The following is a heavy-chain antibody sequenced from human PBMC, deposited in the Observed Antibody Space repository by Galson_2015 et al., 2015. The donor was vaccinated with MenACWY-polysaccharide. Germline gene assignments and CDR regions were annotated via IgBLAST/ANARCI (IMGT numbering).Heavy chain of an antibody. CDR3: AKDFHNYDMDV. CDR2: ISKSGNDM. V-gene: IGHV3-21*06. Sequence: SLRLSCAASGFRINTYYMNWVRQTPGKGLEWVSSISKSGNDMQYTVSVRGRFTISRDIAKNSLFLQMNSLGVEDTAIYYCAKDFHNYDMDVWGHGTTVTVSS. J-gene: IGHJ6*02. CDR1: GFRINTYY.